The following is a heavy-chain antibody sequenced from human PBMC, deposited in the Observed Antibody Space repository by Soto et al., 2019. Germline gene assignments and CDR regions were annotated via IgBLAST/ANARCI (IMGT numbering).Heavy chain of an antibody. Sequence: GESLKISCKGSGHILSNYWIGWVRQMPGKGLEWMGIIYPGDSDTRYSPSFQGQVTITVDKSINTAYLQWSRLKASDTAIYYCARQRLWGTSGYYYFENWGQGTLGTSPQ. D-gene: IGHD3-22*01. J-gene: IGHJ4*02. CDR2: IYPGDSDT. CDR3: ARQRLWGTSGYYYFEN. V-gene: IGHV5-51*01. CDR1: GHILSNYW.